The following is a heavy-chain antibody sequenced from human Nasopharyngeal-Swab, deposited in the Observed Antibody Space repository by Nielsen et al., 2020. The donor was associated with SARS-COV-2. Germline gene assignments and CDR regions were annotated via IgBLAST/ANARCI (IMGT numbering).Heavy chain of an antibody. D-gene: IGHD3-16*01. CDR2: IKYRGST. CDR3: ARRRESSTYYYFDL. J-gene: IGHJ2*01. CDR1: GGSLSGYQ. V-gene: IGHV4-34*01. Sequence: SETLSLTCAVSGGSLSGYQWSWIRQPPGKGLQWIGAIKYRGSTNYNPSLKSRVTVSLDTSQKQVSLKLTSVTAADTAVYYCARRRESSTYYYFDLWGRGTLVTVSS.